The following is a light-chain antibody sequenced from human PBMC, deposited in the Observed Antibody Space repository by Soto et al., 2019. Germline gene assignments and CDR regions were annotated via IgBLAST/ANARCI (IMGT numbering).Light chain of an antibody. CDR2: GAS. V-gene: IGKV3-15*01. Sequence: EIVMTQSPATLSVSPGERATLSCRASQSVSSNLAWYQQKTGQAPRRLIYGASTRATGIPARFSGSGSGTEFTLTISSLQSEDFAVYYCQQYNNWPPRAWTFGQGTKVEIK. CDR1: QSVSSN. J-gene: IGKJ1*01. CDR3: QQYNNWPPRAWT.